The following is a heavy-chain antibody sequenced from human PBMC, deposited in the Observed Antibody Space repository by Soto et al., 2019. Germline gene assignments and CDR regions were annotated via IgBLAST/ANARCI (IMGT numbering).Heavy chain of an antibody. D-gene: IGHD4-4*01. Sequence: QVQLVQSGAEVKKPGASVKVSCKASGYTFTSYAMHWVRQAPGQRLEWMGWINAGNGNTKYSQKFQGRVTITRDTSASTAYMELSSLRSEDTAVYYCARVGLQYTRWFDPWGQGTLVTVSS. V-gene: IGHV1-3*01. CDR2: INAGNGNT. CDR1: GYTFTSYA. CDR3: ARVGLQYTRWFDP. J-gene: IGHJ5*02.